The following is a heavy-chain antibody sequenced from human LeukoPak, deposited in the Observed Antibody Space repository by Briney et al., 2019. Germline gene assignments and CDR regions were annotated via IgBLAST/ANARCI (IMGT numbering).Heavy chain of an antibody. CDR1: GFTFSNYW. CDR2: INSDGSST. V-gene: IGHV3-74*01. CDR3: ARGYCSSTSCYLAGVDY. D-gene: IGHD2-2*01. J-gene: IGHJ4*02. Sequence: QSGGSLRLSCAASGFTFSNYWMHWVRQAPGKGLVWVSRINSDGSSTSYADSVKGRFTISRDNAKNTLYLQMNSLRAEDTAIYYCARGYCSSTSCYLAGVDYWGQGTLVTVSS.